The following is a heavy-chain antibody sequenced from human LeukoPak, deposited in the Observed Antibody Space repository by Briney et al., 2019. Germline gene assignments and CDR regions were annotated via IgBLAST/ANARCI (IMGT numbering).Heavy chain of an antibody. CDR3: AINPDSSGGGSDWYFDL. D-gene: IGHD3-22*01. CDR1: GYTFTGHY. V-gene: IGHV1-2*02. Sequence: ASVKVSCKASGYTFTGHYMHWVRQAPGQGLEWMGWINPNSGGTNYAQNFQGRVTMTRDTSINTAYMELSRLRSDDTAVYYCAINPDSSGGGSDWYFDLWGRGTLVSVSS. J-gene: IGHJ2*01. CDR2: INPNSGGT.